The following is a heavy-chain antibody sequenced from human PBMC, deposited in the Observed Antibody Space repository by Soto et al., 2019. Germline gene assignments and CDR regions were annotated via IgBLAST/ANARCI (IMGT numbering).Heavy chain of an antibody. J-gene: IGHJ6*02. CDR1: GYNFATHW. D-gene: IGHD5-12*01. CDR2: IFPGDAET. CDR3: AAPGGFGMDV. Sequence: GESLKISCQGSGYNFATHWIGWVRHKAGKGLEWMGIIFPGDAETRYSPSFQGHITISADKSISIAYLRWSSLKASDTGMYYCAAPGGFGMDVWGQGTTVTVSS. V-gene: IGHV5-51*01.